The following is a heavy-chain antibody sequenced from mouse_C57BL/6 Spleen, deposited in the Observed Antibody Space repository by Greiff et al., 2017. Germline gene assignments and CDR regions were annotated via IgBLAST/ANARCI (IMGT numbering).Heavy chain of an antibody. CDR1: GYTFTSYW. CDR3: ARGGTTVVARDYAMDY. CDR2: IDPSDSET. Sequence: QVQLKQPGAELVRPGSSVKLSCKASGYTFTSYWMHWVKQRPIQGLEWIGNIDPSDSETHYNQKFKDKATLTVDKASSTAYMQLSSLTSEDSAVYYCARGGTTVVARDYAMDYWGQGTSVTVSS. V-gene: IGHV1-52*01. J-gene: IGHJ4*01. D-gene: IGHD1-1*01.